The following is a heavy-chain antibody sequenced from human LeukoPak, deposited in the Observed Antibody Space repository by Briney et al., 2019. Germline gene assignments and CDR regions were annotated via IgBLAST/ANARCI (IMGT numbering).Heavy chain of an antibody. J-gene: IGHJ6*02. V-gene: IGHV4-34*01. CDR1: GGSFGGYY. Sequence: PSETLSLTCAVYGGSFGGYYWSWIRQPPGKGLEWIGEINHSGSTNYNPSLKSRVTISVDTSKNQFSLKLSSVTAADTAVYYCARFGCSSTSCYRFPRSHYYGMDVWGQGTTVTVSS. D-gene: IGHD2-2*01. CDR2: INHSGST. CDR3: ARFGCSSTSCYRFPRSHYYGMDV.